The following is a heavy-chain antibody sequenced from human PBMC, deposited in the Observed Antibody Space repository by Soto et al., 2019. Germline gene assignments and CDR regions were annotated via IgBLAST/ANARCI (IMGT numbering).Heavy chain of an antibody. D-gene: IGHD1-1*01. Sequence: EVQLVESGGGLVQPGGSLRLSCAASGFTVSNNYMRWVRQAPGKGVEWVSLIYSGGATYYADSVKGRFTISRENSKSTLYLQMNSLRAEDTAVYYCARDGTYNWVGGQGILVTVSS. J-gene: IGHJ4*02. CDR2: IYSGGAT. V-gene: IGHV3-66*01. CDR1: GFTVSNNY. CDR3: ARDGTYNWV.